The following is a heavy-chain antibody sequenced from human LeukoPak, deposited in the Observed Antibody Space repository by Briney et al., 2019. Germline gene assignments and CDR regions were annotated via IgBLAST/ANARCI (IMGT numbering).Heavy chain of an antibody. J-gene: IGHJ5*02. V-gene: IGHV3-23*01. CDR3: AKGAAVGTLVKNWFDP. CDR1: GFTFSSYA. Sequence: GGSLRLSCAASGFTFSSYAMSWVRQAPGKGLEWVSAISGGGTNTYYADSVKGRFTVSRDNSKTTLYLQMNSLRAEDSAVYYCAKGAAVGTLVKNWFDPWGQGTLVTVSS. CDR2: ISGGGTNT. D-gene: IGHD6-13*01.